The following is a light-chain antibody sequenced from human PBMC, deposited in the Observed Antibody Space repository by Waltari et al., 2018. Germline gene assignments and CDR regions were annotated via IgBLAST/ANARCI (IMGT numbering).Light chain of an antibody. J-gene: IGKJ2*01. CDR2: GGS. CDR3: QQYESTVMYT. Sequence: VLTQSPGTLSLSPGERATLSCRARQSLKRTWLVWFQQKSGQAPRRRIYGGSSRAACIPDRFSGSGSWTDFTLTISKREPEDSAVYYCQQYESTVMYTFGQGTKVEIK. CDR1: QSLKRTW. V-gene: IGKV3-20*01.